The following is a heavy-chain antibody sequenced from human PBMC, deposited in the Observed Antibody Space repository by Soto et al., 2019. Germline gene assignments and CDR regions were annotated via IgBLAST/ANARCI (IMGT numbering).Heavy chain of an antibody. Sequence: PSETLSLTCAVSGGSISSGGYSWSWIRQPPGKGLEWIGYIYHSGSTYYNPSLKSRVTISVDGSKNQFSLKLSSVTAADTAVYYCARVRWRDSSGYYRRYYGMDVWGQGTTVTVSS. CDR3: ARVRWRDSSGYYRRYYGMDV. CDR2: IYHSGST. V-gene: IGHV4-30-2*01. D-gene: IGHD3-22*01. CDR1: GGSISSGGYS. J-gene: IGHJ6*02.